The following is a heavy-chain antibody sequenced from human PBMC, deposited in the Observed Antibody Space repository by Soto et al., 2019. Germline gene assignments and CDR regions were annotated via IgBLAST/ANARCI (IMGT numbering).Heavy chain of an antibody. Sequence: QVQLVESGGGVVQPGRSLRLSCAASGIIFKGFGMHWVRQAPGKGLEWVAVIRFDGSNIYYADSVKGRFTISRDNSKNTLYLQKDSLRAEDTAVYYCARDGVGGTVFFGYLDYWGQGALVTVSS. CDR3: ARDGVGGTVFFGYLDY. D-gene: IGHD3-3*01. CDR2: IRFDGSNI. V-gene: IGHV3-33*01. J-gene: IGHJ4*02. CDR1: GIIFKGFG.